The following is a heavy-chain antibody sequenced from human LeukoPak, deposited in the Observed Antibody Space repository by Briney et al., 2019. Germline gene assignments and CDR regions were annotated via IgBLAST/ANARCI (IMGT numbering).Heavy chain of an antibody. CDR3: ASRYSSSWYRIG. D-gene: IGHD6-13*01. Sequence: PGGSLRLSCAASGFTFSSYSMNWVRQAPGKGLEWVSSISSSSSYIYYADSVKGRFTISRDNAKNSLYLQMNSLRAEDTAVYYCASRYSSSWYRIGWGQGTLVTVSS. CDR1: GFTFSSYS. V-gene: IGHV3-21*01. CDR2: ISSSSSYI. J-gene: IGHJ4*02.